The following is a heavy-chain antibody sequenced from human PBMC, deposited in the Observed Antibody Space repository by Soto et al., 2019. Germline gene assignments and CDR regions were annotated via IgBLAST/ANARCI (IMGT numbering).Heavy chain of an antibody. CDR2: ISAYNGNT. V-gene: IGHV1-18*01. D-gene: IGHD3-3*02. J-gene: IGHJ5*02. CDR1: GYTFTIFH. CDR3: ARDSPPIAS. Sequence: ASVKVSCKASGYTFTIFHISWVRQAPGQGLEWMGWISAYNGNTNYAQNLQGRVTMTTDTSTSTAYMELRSLRSDDTAMYYCARDSPPIASWGQGTLVTVSS.